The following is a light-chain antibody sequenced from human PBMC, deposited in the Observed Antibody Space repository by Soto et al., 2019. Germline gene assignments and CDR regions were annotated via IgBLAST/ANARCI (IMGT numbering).Light chain of an antibody. V-gene: IGLV2-14*02. Sequence: QSALTQPASVSGSPGQSITISCSGTTSDLGSYNLVSWYQHHPGKAPKLMIYEVTNRPSGVSNRFSGSKSGTTASLTISGLQAEDEADYYCSSYSSSTTYVFGTGTKLTVL. CDR2: EVT. CDR1: TSDLGSYNL. CDR3: SSYSSSTTYV. J-gene: IGLJ1*01.